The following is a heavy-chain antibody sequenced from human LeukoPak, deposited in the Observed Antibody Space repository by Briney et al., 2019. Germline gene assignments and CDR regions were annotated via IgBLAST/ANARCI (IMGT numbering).Heavy chain of an antibody. V-gene: IGHV4-30-2*01. CDR2: IYHSGST. CDR1: GGSISSGGYY. Sequence: SQTLSLTCTVSGGSISSGGYYWSWIRRPPGKGLEWIGYIYHSGSTYYNPSLKSRVTISVDRSKNQFSLKLSSVTAADTAVYYCARDEGYCSSTSCYKGPWYFDYWGQGTLVTVSS. D-gene: IGHD2-2*02. J-gene: IGHJ4*02. CDR3: ARDEGYCSSTSCYKGPWYFDY.